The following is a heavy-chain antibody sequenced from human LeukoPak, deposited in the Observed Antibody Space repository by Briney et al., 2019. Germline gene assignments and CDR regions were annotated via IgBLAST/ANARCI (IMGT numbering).Heavy chain of an antibody. J-gene: IGHJ6*03. CDR3: ARDSPGTANYYMDV. CDR1: GFTFSSYS. D-gene: IGHD1-14*01. V-gene: IGHV3-21*01. CDR2: ISSSSSYI. Sequence: GGSLGLSCAASGFTFSSYSMNWVRQAPGKGLEWVSSISSSSSYIYYADSVKGRFTISRDNAKNSLYLQMNSLRAEDTAVYYCARDSPGTANYYMDVWGKGTTVTVSS.